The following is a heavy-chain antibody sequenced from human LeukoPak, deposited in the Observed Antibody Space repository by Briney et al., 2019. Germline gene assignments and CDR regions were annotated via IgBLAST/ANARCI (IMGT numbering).Heavy chain of an antibody. CDR1: GVSISSYY. J-gene: IGHJ4*02. CDR2: IHYSGGT. D-gene: IGHD6-13*01. CDR3: TAGYRVLDY. V-gene: IGHV4-59*01. Sequence: PSETLSLTCTVSGVSISSYYWSWVRQPPGKGLEWIAYIHYSGGTNYNPSLKSRVTISLDTSKKQFSLKLSSVTAADTAVYYCTAGYRVLDYWGQGTLVTVSS.